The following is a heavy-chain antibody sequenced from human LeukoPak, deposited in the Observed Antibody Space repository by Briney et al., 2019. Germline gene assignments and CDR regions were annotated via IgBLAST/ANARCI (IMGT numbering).Heavy chain of an antibody. CDR3: AKERAFGTWLGDY. J-gene: IGHJ4*02. D-gene: IGHD2/OR15-2a*01. CDR1: GFIFSSYA. V-gene: IGHV3-23*01. CDR2: ITGSGVGT. Sequence: PGGSLRLSCAASGFIFSSYAMTWVRQAPGKGPEWVSAITGSGVGTYYADPVKGRFTISRDNSKNTLYLQMNSLRAEDTAVYYCAKERAFGTWLGDYWGQGTPVTVSS.